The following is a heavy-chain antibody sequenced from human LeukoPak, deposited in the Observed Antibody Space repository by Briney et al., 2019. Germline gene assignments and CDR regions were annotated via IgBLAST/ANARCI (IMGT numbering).Heavy chain of an antibody. V-gene: IGHV4-38-2*01. CDR2: IYHSGST. CDR3: ARGCGIVGATVHPSDY. D-gene: IGHD1-26*01. Sequence: PSETLSLTCAVSGYSISSGYYWGWIRPPPGKRLEWIGSIYHSGSTYYNPSLKSRVSISVDTSKNQFSLKLSSVTAADTAVYYCARGCGIVGATVHPSDYWGQGTLVTVSS. CDR1: GYSISSGYY. J-gene: IGHJ4*02.